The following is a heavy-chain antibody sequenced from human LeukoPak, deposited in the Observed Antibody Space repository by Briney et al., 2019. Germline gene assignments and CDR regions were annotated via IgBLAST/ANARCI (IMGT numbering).Heavy chain of an antibody. J-gene: IGHJ1*01. Sequence: PSETLSLTCTVSGGSISSYYWSWIRQPAGKGLEWIGRTYTSGSTNYNPSLKSRVTMSVDTSKNQFSLKLSSVTAADTAVYYCARGLPDSSGYYTAEYFQHWGQGTLVTVSS. CDR1: GGSISSYY. CDR2: TYTSGST. V-gene: IGHV4-4*07. D-gene: IGHD3-22*01. CDR3: ARGLPDSSGYYTAEYFQH.